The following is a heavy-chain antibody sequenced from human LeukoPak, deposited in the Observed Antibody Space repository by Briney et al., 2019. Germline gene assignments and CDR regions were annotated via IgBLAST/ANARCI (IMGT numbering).Heavy chain of an antibody. CDR2: ISAYNGNT. D-gene: IGHD3-16*01. CDR1: GYTFTSYG. Sequence: ASVKVSCKASGYTFTSYGISWVRQAPGQGLEWMGWISAYNGNTNYAQKLQGRVTMTTDTSTSTAYMELRSLRSDDTAVYYCARDPLGDSNDAFDIWGQGTMVTVSS. V-gene: IGHV1-18*01. CDR3: ARDPLGDSNDAFDI. J-gene: IGHJ3*02.